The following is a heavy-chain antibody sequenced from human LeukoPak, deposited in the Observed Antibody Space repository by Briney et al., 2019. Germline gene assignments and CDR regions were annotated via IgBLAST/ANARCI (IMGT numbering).Heavy chain of an antibody. D-gene: IGHD3-16*02. J-gene: IGHJ5*02. CDR1: GGSISSSSYY. Sequence: SETLSLTCTVSGGSISSSSYYWGWIRQPPGKGLEWIGSIYYSGSTYYNPSLKSRVTISVDTSKNQFSLKLSSVTAADTAVYYCARSDYVWGSYRYANWFDPWGQGTLVTVSS. CDR2: IYYSGST. V-gene: IGHV4-39*01. CDR3: ARSDYVWGSYRYANWFDP.